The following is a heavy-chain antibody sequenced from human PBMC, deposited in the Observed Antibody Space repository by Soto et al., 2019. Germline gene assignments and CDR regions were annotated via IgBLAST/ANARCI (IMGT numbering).Heavy chain of an antibody. Sequence: EVQLLESGGGLVQPGGSLRLSCEASGFNFNKFAMSWVRQAPGKGLEWVSTISDSGSTYYTDSVKGRFTVSRDNSKNTLYQPMNRLRAEDTAVYLCAKVWGETGYCTSIWGRHYFDYWSQGTPVAVSS. V-gene: IGHV3-23*01. D-gene: IGHD2-8*01. CDR2: ISDSGST. J-gene: IGHJ4*02. CDR3: AKVWGETGYCTSIWGRHYFDY. CDR1: GFNFNKFA.